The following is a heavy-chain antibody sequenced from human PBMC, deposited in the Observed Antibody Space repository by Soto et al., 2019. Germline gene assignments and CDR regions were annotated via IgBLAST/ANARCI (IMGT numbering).Heavy chain of an antibody. CDR3: ARAATVMVYAILPNY. D-gene: IGHD2-8*01. J-gene: IGHJ4*02. CDR2: INPSGGST. Sequence: QVQLVQSGAEVKKPGASVKVSCKASGYTFTSYYMHWVRQAPGQGLEWMGIINPSGGSTSYAQKFQGRVTMTRDTSTSTVYMELSSLRSEDTAVYYCARAATVMVYAILPNYWGQGTLVTVSS. V-gene: IGHV1-46*01. CDR1: GYTFTSYY.